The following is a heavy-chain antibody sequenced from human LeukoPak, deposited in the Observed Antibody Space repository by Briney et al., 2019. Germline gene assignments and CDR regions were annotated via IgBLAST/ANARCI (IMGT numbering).Heavy chain of an antibody. CDR1: GYTFTGYY. CDR2: INPNSGGT. J-gene: IGHJ5*02. Sequence: ASVKVSCKASGYTFTGYYMHWVRQAPGQGLEWMGWINPNSGGTNYAQKFQGRVTMTRDTSISTAYMELSRLRSDDTAVYYCARGDIVATINWFDPWGQGTLVTVSS. V-gene: IGHV1-2*02. CDR3: ARGDIVATINWFDP. D-gene: IGHD5-12*01.